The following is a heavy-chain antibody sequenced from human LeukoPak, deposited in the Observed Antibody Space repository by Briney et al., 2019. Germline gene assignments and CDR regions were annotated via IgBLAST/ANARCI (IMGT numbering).Heavy chain of an antibody. CDR3: AKAAIIMVRGIMHYFDY. D-gene: IGHD3-10*01. CDR1: GFTFSSYG. Sequence: PGRSLRLSCAASGFTFSSYGMHWVRQAPGKGLEWVAVISYDGTNKYYGDPVKGRFTISRDNSKNTLYLQMNSLRAEDTAVYYCAKAAIIMVRGIMHYFDYWGQGTLVTVSS. CDR2: ISYDGTNK. J-gene: IGHJ4*02. V-gene: IGHV3-30*18.